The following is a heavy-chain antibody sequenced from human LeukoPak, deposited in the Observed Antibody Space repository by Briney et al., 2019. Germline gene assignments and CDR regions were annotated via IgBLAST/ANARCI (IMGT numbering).Heavy chain of an antibody. V-gene: IGHV3-33*06. D-gene: IGHD1-26*01. CDR3: AKGVGATSN. J-gene: IGHJ4*02. Sequence: GGSLRLSCAASGFTFSSYGMHWVRQAPGKGLEGVAVIWYDVSNKYYAYSVKGRFTISRDNSKNTLYLQMNSLRAEDTAVYYCAKGVGATSNWGQGTLVTASS. CDR2: IWYDVSNK. CDR1: GFTFSSYG.